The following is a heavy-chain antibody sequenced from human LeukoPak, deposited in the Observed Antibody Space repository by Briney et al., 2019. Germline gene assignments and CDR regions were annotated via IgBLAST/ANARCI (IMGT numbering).Heavy chain of an antibody. CDR3: TRAPPGRTGYSEY. V-gene: IGHV3-21*01. J-gene: IGHJ4*02. D-gene: IGHD1-1*01. CDR1: GFIFSSYT. Sequence: RESLRLSCAASGFIFSSYTMNWVRQAPGEGLEWVSSISNTSTYIYYADSVEGRSTISRDNAKSSLFLQMNSLRAEDTAVYYCTRAPPGRTGYSEYWGQGTVVSVST. CDR2: ISNTSTYI.